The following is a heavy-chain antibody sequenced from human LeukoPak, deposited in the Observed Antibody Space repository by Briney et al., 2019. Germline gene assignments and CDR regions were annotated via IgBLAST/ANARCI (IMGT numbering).Heavy chain of an antibody. V-gene: IGHV3-7*01. CDR3: ARVKSGTAAGIDY. CDR2: IKHDGSEK. Sequence: PGGSLRLSCAASGFTFSRYWMSWVRQAPGKGLEWVANIKHDGSEKYYLDSVKGRFTISRDNAKNSLYLQMNSLRAEDTAVYYCARVKSGTAAGIDYWGQGTLVTVSS. D-gene: IGHD6-13*01. CDR1: GFTFSRYW. J-gene: IGHJ4*02.